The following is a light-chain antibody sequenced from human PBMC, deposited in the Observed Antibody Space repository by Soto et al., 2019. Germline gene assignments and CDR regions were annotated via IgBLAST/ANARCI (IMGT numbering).Light chain of an antibody. Sequence: QSALTQPASVSGSPGQSIAISCTGSSSDIGAYNYVSWYQHHPGKAPKLIIYDVTSRPPGVSSRFSGAKSGNAASLIISGLQPEDEADYCCASYTDYNPLVIFGGATKLTVL. V-gene: IGLV2-14*01. J-gene: IGLJ2*01. CDR3: ASYTDYNPLVI. CDR2: DVT. CDR1: SSDIGAYNY.